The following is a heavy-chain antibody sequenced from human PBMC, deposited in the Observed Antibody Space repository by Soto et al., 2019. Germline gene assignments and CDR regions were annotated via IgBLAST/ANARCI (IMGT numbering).Heavy chain of an antibody. V-gene: IGHV4-39*01. J-gene: IGHJ6*02. CDR1: GGSISSSSYY. CDR3: ARHEWTYYDILTGSYGMDV. Sequence: SETLSLTCTVSGGSISSSSYYWVWIRQPPGKGLEWIGSIYYSGSTYYNPSLKSRVTISVDTSKNQFSLKLSSVTAADTAVYYCARHEWTYYDILTGSYGMDVWGQGTTVTVSS. CDR2: IYYSGST. D-gene: IGHD3-9*01.